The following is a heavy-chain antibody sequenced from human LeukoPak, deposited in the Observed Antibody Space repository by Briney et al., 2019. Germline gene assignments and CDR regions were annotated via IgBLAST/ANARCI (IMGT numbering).Heavy chain of an antibody. CDR2: IYHSGST. D-gene: IGHD3-10*01. CDR3: ARDRYYVSGSYGNNAFDI. V-gene: IGHV4-4*02. J-gene: IGHJ3*02. Sequence: PSETLSLTCAVSGGSISSSNWWSWVRQPPGKGLEWIGEIYHSGSTNYNPSLKSRVTISVDKSKNQFSLKLSSVTAADTAVYYCARDRYYVSGSYGNNAFDIWGQGTMVTVSS. CDR1: GGSISSSNW.